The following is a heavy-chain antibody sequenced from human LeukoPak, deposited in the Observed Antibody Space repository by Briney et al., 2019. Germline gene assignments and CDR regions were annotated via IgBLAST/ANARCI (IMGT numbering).Heavy chain of an antibody. CDR3: AKDRSAH. Sequence: GGSLRLSCAASGFTFSSYAMHWVRQAPGKGLEWVAVISYDGSNKYYADSVKGRFTISRDNSKNTLYLQMNSLRAEDTAVYYCAKDRSAHWGQGTLVTVSS. CDR2: ISYDGSNK. CDR1: GFTFSSYA. V-gene: IGHV3-30*04. J-gene: IGHJ4*02.